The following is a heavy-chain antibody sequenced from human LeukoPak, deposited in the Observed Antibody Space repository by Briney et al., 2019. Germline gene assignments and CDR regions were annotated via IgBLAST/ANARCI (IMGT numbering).Heavy chain of an antibody. D-gene: IGHD6-13*01. CDR2: VNPNSGGT. V-gene: IGHV1-2*02. J-gene: IGHJ6*03. Sequence: ASVKVSCKASGYTFTGYYMHWVRQAPGQGLEWMGWVNPNSGGTNYAQKFQGRVTMTRDTSISTAYMELSRLRSDDTAVYYCARDRGLDIAAAGKFRHYYYYMDVWGKGTTVTVSS. CDR3: ARDRGLDIAAAGKFRHYYYYMDV. CDR1: GYTFTGYY.